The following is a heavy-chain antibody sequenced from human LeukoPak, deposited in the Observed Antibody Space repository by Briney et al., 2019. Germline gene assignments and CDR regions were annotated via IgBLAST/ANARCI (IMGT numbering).Heavy chain of an antibody. CDR1: GFTFSSYA. J-gene: IGHJ4*02. CDR2: ISSNGVNT. V-gene: IGHV3-64D*09. D-gene: IGHD6-13*01. Sequence: GGSLRLSCSPSGFTFSSYAMHWVRQAPGKGLEYVSGISSNGVNTNYADSVKGRFTISRDNSKNTLYLQMSSLRAEDTAVYYCAKLSSRVSQTIDYWGQGTLVTVPS. CDR3: AKLSSRVSQTIDY.